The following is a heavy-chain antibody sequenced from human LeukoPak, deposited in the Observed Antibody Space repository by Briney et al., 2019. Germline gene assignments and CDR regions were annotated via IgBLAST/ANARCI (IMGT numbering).Heavy chain of an antibody. J-gene: IGHJ6*02. V-gene: IGHV3-23*01. CDR2: ISGSGDNT. Sequence: GGSLRLSCAASGFTFRSYAMQWVRQAPGKGLEWVSGISGSGDNTFYADSVKGRFTISRDNSKNTLYLQMNSLRVEDTAVYYCAKYLSVKGPPYALEVWGQGTTVTVSS. CDR1: GFTFRSYA. CDR3: AKYLSVKGPPYALEV.